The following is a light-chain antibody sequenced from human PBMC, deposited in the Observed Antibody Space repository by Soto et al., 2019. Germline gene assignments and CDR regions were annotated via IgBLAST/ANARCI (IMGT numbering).Light chain of an antibody. J-gene: IGKJ1*01. V-gene: IGKV3-20*01. Sequence: EMVLTQSPGTLSLSPGGRATLSCRASQSVSSSYLAWYQQKPGQAPRLLIYGASSRATGIPDRFSGSGSGTDFTLTISRLEPEDFAVYYCQQYGSSPWTFGQGTKVDIK. CDR1: QSVSSSY. CDR3: QQYGSSPWT. CDR2: GAS.